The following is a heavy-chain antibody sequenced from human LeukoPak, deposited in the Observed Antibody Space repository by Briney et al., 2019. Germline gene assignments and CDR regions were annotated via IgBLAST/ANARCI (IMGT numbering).Heavy chain of an antibody. CDR3: AKLNYYDSSGLKYFDY. D-gene: IGHD3-22*01. J-gene: IGHJ4*02. CDR2: ISGSGGST. Sequence: GGSLRLSCAASGFTFSSYAMSWVRQAPGKGLEWVSAISGSGGSTYYADSVKGRFTISRDNSKNTLYLQMNSLRAEGTAVYYCAKLNYYDSSGLKYFDYWGQGTLVTVSS. V-gene: IGHV3-23*01. CDR1: GFTFSSYA.